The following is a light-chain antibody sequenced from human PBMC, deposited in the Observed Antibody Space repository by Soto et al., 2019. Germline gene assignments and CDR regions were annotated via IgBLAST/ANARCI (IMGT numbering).Light chain of an antibody. J-gene: IGLJ2*01. CDR2: EVT. Sequence: QSVLTQPPSASGSPGQSVTISCTGTSSDVGGYNYVSWYQQHPGKAPKLMISEVTKRPSGVPVRFSGSKSGNTASLTVSGLQADDEADYYCSSYAGSSNPVVFGGGTKLTVL. V-gene: IGLV2-8*01. CDR3: SSYAGSSNPVV. CDR1: SSDVGGYNY.